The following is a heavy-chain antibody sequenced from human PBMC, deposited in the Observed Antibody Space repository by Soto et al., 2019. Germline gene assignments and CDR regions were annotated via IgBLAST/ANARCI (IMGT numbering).Heavy chain of an antibody. J-gene: IGHJ4*02. CDR2: ISSSSSYI. V-gene: IGHV3-21*01. D-gene: IGHD2-2*01. Sequence: GGSLRLSCAASGFTFSSYSMNWVRQAPGKGLEWVSSISSSSSYIYYADSVKGRFTISRDNAKNSLYLQMNSLRAEDTAVYYCARGISYGSTSCYPIDYWGQGTLVTVSS. CDR1: GFTFSSYS. CDR3: ARGISYGSTSCYPIDY.